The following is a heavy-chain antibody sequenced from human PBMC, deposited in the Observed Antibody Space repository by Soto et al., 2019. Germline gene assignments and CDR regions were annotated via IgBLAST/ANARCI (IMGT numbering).Heavy chain of an antibody. D-gene: IGHD3-16*01. CDR1: GFSFSNYA. Sequence: EVQLLESGGGLGQPGGSLRLSCIASGFSFSNYAMIWVRQAPGKGPEWVSSIEISGRATYYADAVKGRFTISRDDSKNAVYLQMNSLRGEDTALYFCAKGDGGYFDHWGQGSLVTVSS. J-gene: IGHJ4*02. V-gene: IGHV3-23*05. CDR2: IEISGRAT. CDR3: AKGDGGYFDH.